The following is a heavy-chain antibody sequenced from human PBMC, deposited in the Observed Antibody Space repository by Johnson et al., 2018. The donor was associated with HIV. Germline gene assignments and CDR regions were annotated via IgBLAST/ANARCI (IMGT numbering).Heavy chain of an antibody. CDR2: IYSGGST. J-gene: IGHJ3*02. CDR1: GFTVSSNY. Sequence: VQLVESGGGLIQPGGSLRLSCAASGFTVSSNYMSWVRQATGKGLEWVSVIYSGGSTYYADYVMGRFTISSNNSKNTLYLQMNSLRAEETAVYYCARGPRHTYHYDSSGYSGAFDIWGQGTMVTVSS. D-gene: IGHD3-22*01. V-gene: IGHV3-53*01. CDR3: ARGPRHTYHYDSSGYSGAFDI.